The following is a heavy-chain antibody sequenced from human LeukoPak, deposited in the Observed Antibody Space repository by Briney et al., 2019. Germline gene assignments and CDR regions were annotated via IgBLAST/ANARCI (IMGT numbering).Heavy chain of an antibody. J-gene: IGHJ5*02. D-gene: IGHD2-2*02. CDR1: GFMITKYG. CDR3: ARSRVVPAAIPNNWFDP. CDR2: MNPNSGNT. V-gene: IGHV1-8*03. Sequence: ASVKVSCKAFGFMITKYGISWVRQAPGQGLEWMGWMNPNSGNTGYAQKFQGRVTITRNTPISTAYMELSSLRSEDTAVYYCARSRVVPAAIPNNWFDPWGQETLVTVSS.